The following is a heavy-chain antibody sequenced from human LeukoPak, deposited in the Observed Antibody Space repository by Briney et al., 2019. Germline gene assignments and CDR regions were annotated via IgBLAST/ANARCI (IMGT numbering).Heavy chain of an antibody. CDR2: ISSNGGST. CDR3: VKGTRWYYYDSSDY. CDR1: GFTFSSYA. V-gene: IGHV3-64D*06. J-gene: IGHJ4*02. Sequence: GGSLRLSCAASGFTFSSYAMSWVRQAPGKGLEYVSAISSNGGSTYYADSVKGRFTISRDNSKNTLYLQMSSLRAEDTAVYYCVKGTRWYYYDSSDYWGQGTLVTVSS. D-gene: IGHD3-22*01.